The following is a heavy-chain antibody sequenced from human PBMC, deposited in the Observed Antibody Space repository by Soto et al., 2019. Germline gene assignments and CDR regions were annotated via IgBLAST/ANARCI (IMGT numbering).Heavy chain of an antibody. Sequence: SETLSLTCAVYGGSFSGYYWSWIRQPPGKGLEWIGEINHSGSTNYNPSLKSRVTISVDTSKNQFSLKLSSVTAADTAVYYCARGRGYCTNGVCYSYYYYGMDVWGQGTTVTVSS. CDR3: ARGRGYCTNGVCYSYYYYGMDV. J-gene: IGHJ6*02. D-gene: IGHD2-8*01. V-gene: IGHV4-34*01. CDR1: GGSFSGYY. CDR2: INHSGST.